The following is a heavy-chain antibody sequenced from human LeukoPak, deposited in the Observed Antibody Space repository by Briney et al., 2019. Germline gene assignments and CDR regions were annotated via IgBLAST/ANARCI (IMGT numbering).Heavy chain of an antibody. CDR2: IIPIFGTA. D-gene: IGHD1-20*01. CDR3: ARVYNWNNWFDL. V-gene: IGHV1-69*13. J-gene: IGHJ5*02. CDR1: GGTFSSYA. Sequence: GASVKVSCKASGGTFSSYAISWVRQAPGQGLEWMGGIIPIFGTANYAQKFQGRVTITADESTSTAYMELSSLRSEDTAVYYCARVYNWNNWFDLWGQGTLVTVSS.